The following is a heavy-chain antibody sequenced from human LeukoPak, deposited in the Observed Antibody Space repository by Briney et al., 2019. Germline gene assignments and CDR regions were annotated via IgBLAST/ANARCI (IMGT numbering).Heavy chain of an antibody. V-gene: IGHV3-15*01. J-gene: IGHJ4*02. CDR3: TTVGGPLSWIHADY. CDR2: IKSKTDGGTT. CDR1: GFTFSNAW. Sequence: GGSLRPSCAASGFTFSNAWMSWVRQAPGKGLEWVGRIKSKTDGGTTDYAAPVKGRFTISRDDSKNTLYLQMNSLKTEDTAVYYCTTVGGPLSWIHADYWGQGTLVTVSS. D-gene: IGHD5-18*01.